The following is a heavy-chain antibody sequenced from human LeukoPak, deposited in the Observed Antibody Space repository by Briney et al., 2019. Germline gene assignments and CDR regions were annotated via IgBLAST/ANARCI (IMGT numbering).Heavy chain of an antibody. D-gene: IGHD6-19*01. J-gene: IGHJ6*03. CDR2: IKQDGSEK. CDR3: ARDVDSSGWTYYYYYYMDV. Sequence: GGSLRLSCAASGFTFSSYWMSWVRQAPGKGLEWVATIKQDGSEKYYVDSVKGRFTISRDNAKNSLYLQMNSLRAEDTAVYYCARDVDSSGWTYYYYYYMDVWGKGTTVTVSS. V-gene: IGHV3-7*01. CDR1: GFTFSSYW.